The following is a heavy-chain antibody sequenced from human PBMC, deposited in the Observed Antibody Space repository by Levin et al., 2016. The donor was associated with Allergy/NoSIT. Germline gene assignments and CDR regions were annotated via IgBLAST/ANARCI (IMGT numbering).Heavy chain of an antibody. CDR3: ATFGIGGATTDDPFDY. J-gene: IGHJ4*02. Sequence: ASVKVSCKVSGYTLTELSMHWVRQAPGKGLEWMGGFDPEDGETIYAQKFQGRVTMTEDTSTDTAYMELSSLRSEDTAVYYCATFGIGGATTDDPFDYWGQGTLVTVSS. CDR2: FDPEDGET. D-gene: IGHD1-26*01. V-gene: IGHV1-24*01. CDR1: GYTLTELS.